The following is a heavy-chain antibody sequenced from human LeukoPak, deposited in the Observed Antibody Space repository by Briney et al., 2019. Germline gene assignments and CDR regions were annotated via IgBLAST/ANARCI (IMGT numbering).Heavy chain of an antibody. Sequence: PSEPLTLTCTVSGDSISSSSYNWGWIRQPPGEGLEWVGNVYFNGNTYYNPSLKSRVAISVHTSKNQFSLNLRSVTAADTAVYYCERQGGGGRAFDTWGQGTMVTVSS. CDR1: GDSISSSSYN. CDR3: ERQGGGGRAFDT. J-gene: IGHJ3*02. CDR2: VYFNGNT. V-gene: IGHV4-39*01. D-gene: IGHD1-26*01.